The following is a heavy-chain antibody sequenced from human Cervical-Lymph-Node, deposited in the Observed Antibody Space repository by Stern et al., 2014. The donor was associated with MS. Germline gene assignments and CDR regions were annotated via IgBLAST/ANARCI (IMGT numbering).Heavy chain of an antibody. V-gene: IGHV1-8*01. CDR3: ARIEASVIHEYSTIQRYYYYGMDV. D-gene: IGHD6-6*01. Sequence: QLVQSGAEVKKPGASVKVSCKASGYTFTSYDINWVRQAPGQGLEWMGWMNPNSGNTGYAQKFQGRVTMTRNNSISAAYLELTSLRFEDTAVYYCARIEASVIHEYSTIQRYYYYGMDVWGQGTTVAVSS. CDR1: GYTFTSYD. CDR2: MNPNSGNT. J-gene: IGHJ6*02.